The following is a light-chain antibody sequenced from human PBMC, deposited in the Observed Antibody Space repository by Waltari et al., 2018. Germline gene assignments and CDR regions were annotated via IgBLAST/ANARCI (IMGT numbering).Light chain of an antibody. J-gene: IGKJ1*01. Sequence: TLLTRHGFTFLECYLQWPGQCAQVLIYLVSNRASWVPDRFSGRGSGTDVTLKVSRVEAEDVWFYYCMQARQTPWTFGQGTKVEIK. CDR3: MQARQTPWT. CDR1: TLLTRHGFTF. V-gene: IGKV2-28*01. CDR2: LVS.